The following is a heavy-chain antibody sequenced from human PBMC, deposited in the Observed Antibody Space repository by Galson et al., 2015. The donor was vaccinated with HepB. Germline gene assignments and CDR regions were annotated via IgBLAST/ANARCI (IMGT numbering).Heavy chain of an antibody. CDR2: ISSSSSYI. J-gene: IGHJ6*02. V-gene: IGHV3-21*01. Sequence: SLRLSCAASGFTFSSYSMNWVRQAPGKGLEWVSSISSSSSYIYYADSVKGRFTISRDNAKNSLYLQMNSLRAEDTAVYYCARDWPADYSSGYYWSSYYYYGMDVWGQGTTVTVSS. D-gene: IGHD3-22*01. CDR3: ARDWPADYSSGYYWSSYYYYGMDV. CDR1: GFTFSSYS.